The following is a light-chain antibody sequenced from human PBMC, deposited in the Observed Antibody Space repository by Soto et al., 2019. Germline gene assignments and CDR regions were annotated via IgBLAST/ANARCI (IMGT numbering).Light chain of an antibody. J-gene: IGKJ1*01. CDR3: QQYKNWPLT. V-gene: IGKV3-15*01. Sequence: EIVMTHSPATLSVSPGERATLSCRASQSVSSNLAWYQQKPGHAPRLLIYGASTRATGVAARFSGSGSGTEFTLTISSLQSEDFAVYHCQQYKNWPLTFGQGTKV. CDR1: QSVSSN. CDR2: GAS.